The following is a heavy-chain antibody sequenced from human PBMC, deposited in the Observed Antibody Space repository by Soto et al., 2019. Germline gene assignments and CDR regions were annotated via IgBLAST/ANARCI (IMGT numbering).Heavy chain of an antibody. CDR1: GGSISSSNW. CDR2: IYHSGST. J-gene: IGHJ5*02. Sequence: SETLSLTCAVSGGSISSSNWWSWVRQPPGKGLEWIGEIYHSGSTNYNPSLKSRVTISVDKSKNQFSLKLSSVTAADTAVYYCARVKNYYDSSGPTTRFDPWGQGTLVTVSS. CDR3: ARVKNYYDSSGPTTRFDP. D-gene: IGHD3-22*01. V-gene: IGHV4-4*02.